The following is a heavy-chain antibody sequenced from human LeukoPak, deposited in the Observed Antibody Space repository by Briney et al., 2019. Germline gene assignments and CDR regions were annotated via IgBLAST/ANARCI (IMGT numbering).Heavy chain of an antibody. CDR1: GFTFSSYS. CDR3: AREISLWQTYYYYYMDV. Sequence: GGSLRLSCAASGFTFSSYSMNWVRQAPGKGLEWVSSISSSSSYIYYADSVKGRFTISRDNAKNSLYLQMNSLRAEDTAVYYCAREISLWQTYYYYYMDVWGKGTTVTASS. V-gene: IGHV3-21*01. D-gene: IGHD3-16*01. J-gene: IGHJ6*03. CDR2: ISSSSSYI.